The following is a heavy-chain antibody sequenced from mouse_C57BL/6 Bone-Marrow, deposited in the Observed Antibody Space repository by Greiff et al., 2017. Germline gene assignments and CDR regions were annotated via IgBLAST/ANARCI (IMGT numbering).Heavy chain of an antibody. V-gene: IGHV3-6*01. CDR3: ASFAY. J-gene: IGHJ3*01. Sequence: EVQLQQSGPGLVKPSQSLSLTCSVTGYSITSGYYWNWIRQFPGNKLEWMGYISYDGSNNYNPSLKNRSSITRDTSKNQFFLKLNSVTTEDTATYYCASFAYWGQGTLVTVSA. CDR2: ISYDGSN. CDR1: GYSITSGYY.